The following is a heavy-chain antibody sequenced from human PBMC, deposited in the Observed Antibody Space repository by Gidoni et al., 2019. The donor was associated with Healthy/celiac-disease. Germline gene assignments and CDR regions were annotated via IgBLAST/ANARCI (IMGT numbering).Heavy chain of an antibody. Sequence: QVQLVESGGGVVQPGRSLGLSRSASGFPFSSYGMHWVRQAPGKGVEWVAVISYDGSNKYYADSVKGRFTISRDNSKNTLYLQMNSLRAEDTAVYYCAKDNARWLPSNWFDPWGQGTLVTVSS. CDR2: ISYDGSNK. D-gene: IGHD6-19*01. J-gene: IGHJ5*02. CDR3: AKDNARWLPSNWFDP. CDR1: GFPFSSYG. V-gene: IGHV3-30*18.